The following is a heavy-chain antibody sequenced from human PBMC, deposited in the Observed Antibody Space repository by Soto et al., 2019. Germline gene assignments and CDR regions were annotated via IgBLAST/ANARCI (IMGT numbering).Heavy chain of an antibody. CDR2: IYPGDSDT. V-gene: IGHV5-51*01. CDR1: GYSFTIYW. Sequence: PGESLKISCKASGYSFTIYWIAWVRQMPGKGLEWMGIIYPGDSDTRYSPSFQGQVTISADKSISTAYLQWSSLKTSDTAMYYCARPLSGSSSPFDYWGQGTLVTVSS. D-gene: IGHD1-26*01. J-gene: IGHJ4*02. CDR3: ARPLSGSSSPFDY.